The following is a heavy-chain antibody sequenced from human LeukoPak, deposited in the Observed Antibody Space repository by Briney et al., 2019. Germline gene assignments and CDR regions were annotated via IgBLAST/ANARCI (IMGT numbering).Heavy chain of an antibody. CDR1: GFTFSSCW. Sequence: GGSLRLSCAASGFTFSSCWIDGVRQAPGRGLVWVSRINMGGSVIDYAESVKGRFSISRDNAKNTLYLQMNSLRVEDTTIYYCVKVRGRARVGYFDYWGQGALVTVSS. CDR2: INMGGSVI. J-gene: IGHJ4*02. V-gene: IGHV3-74*01. D-gene: IGHD1-26*01. CDR3: VKVRGRARVGYFDY.